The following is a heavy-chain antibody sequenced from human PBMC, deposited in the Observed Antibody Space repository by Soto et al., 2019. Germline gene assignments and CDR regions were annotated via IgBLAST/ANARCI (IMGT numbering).Heavy chain of an antibody. CDR3: TTMTLVVVAAPT. D-gene: IGHD2-15*01. CDR1: GFTFSNAW. V-gene: IGHV3-15*07. J-gene: IGHJ5*02. Sequence: EVQLVESGGGLVKPGGSLRLSCAASGFTFSNAWMNWVRQAPGKGLEWVGRIKSKTDGGTTDYAAPVKGRFTISRXASKNTLYLQMNSLKTEDTAVYYCTTMTLVVVAAPTWGQGTLVTVSS. CDR2: IKSKTDGGTT.